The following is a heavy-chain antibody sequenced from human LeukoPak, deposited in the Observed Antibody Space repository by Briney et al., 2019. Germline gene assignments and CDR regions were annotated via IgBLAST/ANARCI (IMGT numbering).Heavy chain of an antibody. CDR1: GYTFTSYY. CDR2: ISPSGGST. V-gene: IGHV1-46*01. Sequence: ASVKVSCKASGYTFTSYYMHWVRQAPGQGLEWMGIISPSGGSTCYAQKLQGRVTMTRDTSTSTVYMELSSLRSEDTAVYYCARAVEMATTNGGVDYWGQGTLVTVSS. CDR3: ARAVEMATTNGGVDY. D-gene: IGHD5-24*01. J-gene: IGHJ4*02.